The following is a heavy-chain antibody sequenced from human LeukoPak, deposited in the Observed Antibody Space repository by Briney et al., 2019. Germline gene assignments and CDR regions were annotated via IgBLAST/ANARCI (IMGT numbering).Heavy chain of an antibody. V-gene: IGHV3-23*01. CDR3: AKAQPFYCGGDCYPFY. D-gene: IGHD2-21*02. J-gene: IGHJ4*02. CDR1: GFTFSSYE. Sequence: PGGSLRLSCAASGFTFSSYEMNWVRQAPGKGLEWVSAISGSGGSTYYADSVKGRFTISRDNSKNTLYLQMNSLRAEDTAVYYCAKAQPFYCGGDCYPFYWGQGTLVTVSS. CDR2: ISGSGGST.